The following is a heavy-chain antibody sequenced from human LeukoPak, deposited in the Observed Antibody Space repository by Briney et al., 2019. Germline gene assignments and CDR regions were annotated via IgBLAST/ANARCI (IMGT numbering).Heavy chain of an antibody. Sequence: GGSLRLSCAASGFTFSSYWMSWVRQVPGKGLEWVANIKEDGSEKHYVDSVKGRFTISRDNAKNSLYLQMNSLRAEDTAVYYCARDRERDYGGNSLFDLWGRGTLVTVSS. CDR2: IKEDGSEK. V-gene: IGHV3-7*03. D-gene: IGHD4-23*01. CDR3: ARDRERDYGGNSLFDL. CDR1: GFTFSSYW. J-gene: IGHJ2*01.